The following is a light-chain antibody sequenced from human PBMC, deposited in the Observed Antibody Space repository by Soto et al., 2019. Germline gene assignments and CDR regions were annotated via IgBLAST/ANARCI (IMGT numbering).Light chain of an antibody. V-gene: IGLV2-8*01. CDR1: SSDVGGSTY. Sequence: QSALTQPPSASGSPGQSVTISCTGTSSDVGGSTYVALYQQHPGKAPKLMIYEVSRRPSEVPDSFSGSKSGNTASLTVSGIQSEYEADYYCRSYAGSRNMIFGVGTQRTVL. CDR3: RSYAGSRNMI. J-gene: IGLJ2*01. CDR2: EVS.